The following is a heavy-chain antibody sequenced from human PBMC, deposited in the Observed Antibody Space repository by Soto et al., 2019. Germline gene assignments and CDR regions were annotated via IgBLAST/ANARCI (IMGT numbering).Heavy chain of an antibody. CDR2: ISSYTGNS. Sequence: QVQLVQSGAEVKKPGASVKVSCKASGYTFTTHGISWVRQAPGQGLEWMGWISSYTGNSKYAQKFQGRVTMTTDTSTSPASWELRSLRSDDTAVSYSARDGGAQYIFKSYYYAGMDVWGQGPTVHVSS. CDR3: ARDGGAQYIFKSYYYAGMDV. D-gene: IGHD2-15*01. V-gene: IGHV1-18*01. J-gene: IGHJ6*02. CDR1: GYTFTTHG.